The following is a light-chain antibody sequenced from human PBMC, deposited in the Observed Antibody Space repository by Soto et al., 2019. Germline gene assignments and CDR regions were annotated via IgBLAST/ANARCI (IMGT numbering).Light chain of an antibody. Sequence: DIQMTQSPSSLSASVGDRVTITCRASQSISSYLNWYQQKPGKAPKLLIYAASSLQSGVPSRFSGTGSGTDFPLTTSSRQPEDFATYYCQQSYSTPSPFGPGTKVDIK. V-gene: IGKV1-39*01. CDR1: QSISSY. CDR3: QQSYSTPSP. J-gene: IGKJ3*01. CDR2: AAS.